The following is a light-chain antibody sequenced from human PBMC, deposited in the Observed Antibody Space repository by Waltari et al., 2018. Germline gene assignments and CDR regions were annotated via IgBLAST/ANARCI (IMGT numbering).Light chain of an antibody. J-gene: IGLJ2*01. CDR1: SLRSYY. Sequence: SVALGQTVRITCQGDSLRSYYASWYQQKPGQAPVLVIYGKNNRPSGIPDRFSGSSSGNTASLTITGAQAEDEADYYCNSRDSSGNPLIGGGTKLTVL. CDR3: NSRDSSGNPL. V-gene: IGLV3-19*01. CDR2: GKN.